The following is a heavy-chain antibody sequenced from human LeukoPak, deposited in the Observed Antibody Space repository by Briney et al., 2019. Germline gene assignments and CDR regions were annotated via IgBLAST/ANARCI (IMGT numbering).Heavy chain of an antibody. CDR3: TTDFLGSRPD. Sequence: GGSLRLSCAASGFTFSSYAMSWVRQAPGKGLEWVSAISGSGGSTYYADSVKGRFTISRDNSKNTLYLQMNSLKTEDTAVYYCTTDFLGSRPDWGQGTLVTVSS. D-gene: IGHD1-26*01. CDR2: ISGSGGST. J-gene: IGHJ4*02. CDR1: GFTFSSYA. V-gene: IGHV3-23*01.